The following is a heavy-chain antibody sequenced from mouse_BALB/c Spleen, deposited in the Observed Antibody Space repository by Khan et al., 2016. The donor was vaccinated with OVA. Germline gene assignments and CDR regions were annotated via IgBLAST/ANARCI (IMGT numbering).Heavy chain of an antibody. J-gene: IGHJ3*01. CDR2: IFPGSGTT. Sequence: QVQLQQSGPELVKPGASVKMSCKISGYTFTDYVITWVKQRTGQGLEWIGEIFPGSGTTYYTEKFKGKATLTADKSSNTVNMQLSSLTSEDSAVYFCARSYDGAWFAYWGQGTLVTVSA. CDR3: ARSYDGAWFAY. D-gene: IGHD1-1*01. CDR1: GYTFTDYV. V-gene: IGHV1-77*01.